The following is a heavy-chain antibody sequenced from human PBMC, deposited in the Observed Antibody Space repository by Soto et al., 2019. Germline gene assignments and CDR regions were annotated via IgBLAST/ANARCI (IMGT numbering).Heavy chain of an antibody. V-gene: IGHV3-33*01. J-gene: IGHJ4*02. D-gene: IGHD3-3*01. Sequence: GGSLRLSCAASGFTFSSYGMHWVRQAPGKGLEWVAVLWYDGRNKYYADSVKGRFTISRDNSKNTVYLQMNSLGAEVTAVYYCARVPDTIFGVVGDYWGQGTLVTVSS. CDR3: ARVPDTIFGVVGDY. CDR2: LWYDGRNK. CDR1: GFTFSSYG.